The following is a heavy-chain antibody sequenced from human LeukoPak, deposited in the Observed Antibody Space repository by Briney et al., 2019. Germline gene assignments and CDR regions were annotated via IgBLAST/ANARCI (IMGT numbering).Heavy chain of an antibody. CDR2: ISGSGGST. CDR3: ANDDFGVVADY. V-gene: IGHV3-23*01. D-gene: IGHD3-3*01. Sequence: GASLRLSCAASGFTFSSYAMSWVRQAPGKGLEWVSAISGSGGSTYYADSVKGRFTISRDNSKNTLYLQMNSLRAEDTAVYYCANDDFGVVADYWGQGTLVTVSS. J-gene: IGHJ4*02. CDR1: GFTFSSYA.